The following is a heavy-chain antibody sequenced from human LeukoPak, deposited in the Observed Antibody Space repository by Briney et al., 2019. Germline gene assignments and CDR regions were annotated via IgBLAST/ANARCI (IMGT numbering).Heavy chain of an antibody. D-gene: IGHD4-23*01. CDR1: GFTFSSYS. Sequence: GGSLRLSCAASGFTFSSYSMNWVRQAPGKGLEWVANIKKDGSEKYYVDSVKGRFTISRDNARNSLYLQMNSLRAEDTAVYYCASLYDYGGDSDFDYWGQGTLVVVSS. CDR3: ASLYDYGGDSDFDY. CDR2: IKKDGSEK. V-gene: IGHV3-7*01. J-gene: IGHJ4*02.